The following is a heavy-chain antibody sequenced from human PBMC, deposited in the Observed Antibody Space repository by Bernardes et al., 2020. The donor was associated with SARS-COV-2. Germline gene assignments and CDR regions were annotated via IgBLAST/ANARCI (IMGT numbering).Heavy chain of an antibody. J-gene: IGHJ3*01. CDR3: ASVTWSQRDGFDV. Sequence: VKVACKASGYTFTDYYFHRVRQAPGQGLEWMGWINPKKGDTDYAQNFRGRVTITRDTSISTGYMELSRLTSDDTAVYFCASVTWSQRDGFDVWGHGTMVTVSS. D-gene: IGHD1-26*01. V-gene: IGHV1-2*02. CDR2: INPKKGDT. CDR1: GYTFTDYY.